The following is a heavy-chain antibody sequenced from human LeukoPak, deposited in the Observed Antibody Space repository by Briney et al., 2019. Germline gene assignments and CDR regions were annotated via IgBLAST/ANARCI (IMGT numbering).Heavy chain of an antibody. V-gene: IGHV4-61*08. CDR2: IHYSGST. Sequence: SETLSLTCTVSGGSISSGGYYWSWIRQPPGKGLEWIGYIHYSGSTYYNPSLKSRVTISVDRSKNQFSLKLSSVTAADTAVYYCARSDRYYYYMDVWGKGTTVTVSS. J-gene: IGHJ6*03. CDR1: GGSISSGGYY. CDR3: ARSDRYYYYMDV.